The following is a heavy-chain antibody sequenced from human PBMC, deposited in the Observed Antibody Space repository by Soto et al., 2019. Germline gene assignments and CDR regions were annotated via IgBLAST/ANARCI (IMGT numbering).Heavy chain of an antibody. CDR2: IRYDGSNK. V-gene: IGHV3-33*01. J-gene: IGHJ4*02. D-gene: IGHD5-12*01. Sequence: QVQLVESGGGVVQPGRSLRLSCAASGFTFSSYGMHWVRQAPGKGLEWVAVIRYDGSNKYYADSVKGRFTISRDHSKNTLYLQMNSLRAEDTAVYYCARDSARGDSGLPDGRHYFDYWGQVTLVTVSS. CDR1: GFTFSSYG. CDR3: ARDSARGDSGLPDGRHYFDY.